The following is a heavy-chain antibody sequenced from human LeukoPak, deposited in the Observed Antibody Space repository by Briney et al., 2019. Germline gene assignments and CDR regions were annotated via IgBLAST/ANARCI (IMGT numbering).Heavy chain of an antibody. D-gene: IGHD1-26*01. CDR2: MNPYTGDT. V-gene: IGHV1-8*01. Sequence: ASVRVSCKASGYTFTGYDINWVRQATGQGLEWMGWMNPYTGDTGYAQKFQGRVTMTRNTSIDTAYMELSGLRSEDTAVYYCTRGSLSGSSRDYWDQGTLVTVSS. CDR1: GYTFTGYD. J-gene: IGHJ4*02. CDR3: TRGSLSGSSRDY.